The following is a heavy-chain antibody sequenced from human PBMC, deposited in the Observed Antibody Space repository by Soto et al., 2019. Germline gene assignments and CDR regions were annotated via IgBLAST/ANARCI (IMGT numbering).Heavy chain of an antibody. D-gene: IGHD1-26*01. CDR3: AKGGAIVAAGTRVYLYNAMDV. V-gene: IGHV1-2*02. CDR1: GYTFTGHY. CDR2: INPNSGDT. Sequence: VASVKVSCKASGYTFTGHYVHWVRQAPGQGLEWMGWINPNSGDTNLAQRFQGRVTMNRDTSIGTAYMELRGLTSDDTAEYYCAKGGAIVAAGTRVYLYNAMDVWGQGTTVTVSS. J-gene: IGHJ6*02.